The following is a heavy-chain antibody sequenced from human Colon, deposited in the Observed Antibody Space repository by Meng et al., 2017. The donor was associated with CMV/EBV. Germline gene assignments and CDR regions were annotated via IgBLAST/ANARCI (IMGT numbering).Heavy chain of an antibody. J-gene: IGHJ4*03. CDR3: ARGVAAAGQSDY. D-gene: IGHD6-13*01. Sequence: SETLSLTCNVSGGSVTNNLYSWSWIRQPPGKGLEWIGYIYYSGSTKYNPSLKSRVTISVDMSRNQVSLKLSSVTAADTAMYYCARGVAAAGQSDYWGQGTMVTVSS. CDR2: IYYSGST. CDR1: GGSVTNNLYS. V-gene: IGHV4-61*01.